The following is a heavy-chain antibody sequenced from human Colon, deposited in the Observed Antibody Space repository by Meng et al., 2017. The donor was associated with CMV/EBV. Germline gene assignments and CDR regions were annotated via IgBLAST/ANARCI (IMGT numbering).Heavy chain of an antibody. CDR2: IKQDGSEK. D-gene: IGHD3-16*01. J-gene: IGHJ4*02. V-gene: IGHV3-7*01. CDR3: ARFLNLLMITFGGPSSASFDY. Sequence: GESLKISCAASGFTFSSYWMSWVRQAPGKGLEWVANIKQDGSEKYYVDSVKGRFTISRDNAKNSLYLQMNSLRAEDTAVYYCARFLNLLMITFGGPSSASFDYWGQGTLVTVSS. CDR1: GFTFSSYW.